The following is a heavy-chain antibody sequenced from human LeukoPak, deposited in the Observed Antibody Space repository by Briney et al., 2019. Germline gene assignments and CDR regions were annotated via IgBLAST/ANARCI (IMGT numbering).Heavy chain of an antibody. CDR3: AIMGLNTSGYYGHYDYDYRDV. J-gene: IGHJ6*03. CDR2: IYSNGIT. V-gene: IGHV4-59*03. Sequence: MPSQTLSLTCTVSGRSISSYYWSWVRQPLGKGPGWIGYIYSNGITNYNPSLKSRVTISVDTSKNQFSLKLRYVTAADTAVYYCAIMGLNTSGYYGHYDYDYRDVWGKGTTVTVSS. D-gene: IGHD3-22*01. CDR1: GRSISSYY.